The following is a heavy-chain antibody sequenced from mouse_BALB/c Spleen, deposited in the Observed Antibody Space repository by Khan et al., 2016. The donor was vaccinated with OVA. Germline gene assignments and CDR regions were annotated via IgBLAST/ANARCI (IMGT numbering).Heavy chain of an antibody. CDR3: ARDYGSLYWYFDV. Sequence: EVQLVESGPGLVKPSQTVSLTCTVTGISITSGNYRWSWIRQFPGNKLEWIGNIYYSGTVTYNPSLTSRTTIPRATSTNQFFLERNSLTAEDTATDYCARDYGSLYWYFDVWGAVTTVTVSA. D-gene: IGHD1-1*01. CDR2: IYYSGTV. J-gene: IGHJ1*01. CDR1: GISITSGNYR. V-gene: IGHV3-5*02.